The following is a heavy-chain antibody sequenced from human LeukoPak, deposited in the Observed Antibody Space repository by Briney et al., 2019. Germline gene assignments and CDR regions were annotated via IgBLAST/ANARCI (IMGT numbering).Heavy chain of an antibody. CDR1: GFTFSDYN. Sequence: GGSLRLSCAASGFTFSDYNMNWVRQPPGRGLEWVSYISSSSSTIYYADSVKGRFTISRDNAKKSLYLQMNSLRAEDTAVYYCARAYSGYTYGYHYWGQGTLVTVSS. D-gene: IGHD5-18*01. J-gene: IGHJ4*02. CDR3: ARAYSGYTYGYHY. V-gene: IGHV3-48*01. CDR2: ISSSSSTI.